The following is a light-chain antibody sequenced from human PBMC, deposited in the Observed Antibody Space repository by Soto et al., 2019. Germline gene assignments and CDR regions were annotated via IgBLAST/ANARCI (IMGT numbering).Light chain of an antibody. Sequence: MSKSPSTLSASEGDRVTLTCRASQSISSWLAWYQQKPGQAPKLLIYDASSWESGVPSRFSGSGSGTEFTLTITSLQPDDFATYYCQQYNSYPWTFGQGTKVDI. CDR2: DAS. CDR3: QQYNSYPWT. CDR1: QSISSW. J-gene: IGKJ1*01. V-gene: IGKV1-5*01.